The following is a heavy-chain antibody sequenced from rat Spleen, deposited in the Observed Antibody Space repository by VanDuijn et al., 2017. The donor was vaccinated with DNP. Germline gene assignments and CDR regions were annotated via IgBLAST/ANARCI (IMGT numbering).Heavy chain of an antibody. CDR1: GFTFSDYA. J-gene: IGHJ1*01. CDR2: INYDGSNT. CDR3: ARQRYTTDYYPYWYFDF. V-gene: IGHV5-17*01. Sequence: EVQLVESGGGLVQPGNSLKLSCAASGFTFSDYALAWVRQSPKKGLEWVATINYDGSNTYYRDSVKGRFTGSRDNAKSTLYLQMDSLRSEDMATYYCARQRYTTDYYPYWYFDFWGPGTMVSVSS. D-gene: IGHD1-6*01.